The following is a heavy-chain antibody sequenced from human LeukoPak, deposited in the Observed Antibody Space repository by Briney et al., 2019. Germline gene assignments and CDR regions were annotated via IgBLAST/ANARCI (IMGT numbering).Heavy chain of an antibody. CDR1: GFTFSDCA. Sequence: PGGSLRLSCAASGFTFSDCAMHWVRQTSGKGLECVGRIRSKAKDYATAYGASVKGRFTISRDDSKSTAYLQMNSLKTEDSAVYYCVRNYDSSGFYFDYFFDYWGQGALVTVSS. V-gene: IGHV3-73*01. D-gene: IGHD3-22*01. CDR2: IRSKAKDYAT. J-gene: IGHJ4*02. CDR3: VRNYDSSGFYFDYFFDY.